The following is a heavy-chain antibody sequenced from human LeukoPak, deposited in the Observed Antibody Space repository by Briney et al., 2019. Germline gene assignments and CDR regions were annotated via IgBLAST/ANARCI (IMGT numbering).Heavy chain of an antibody. CDR3: AREPDANELPSSDY. J-gene: IGHJ4*02. Sequence: SQTRPLTCTVSGYSLSSGYYWGWIRHPPGKGLEWIGSIYHSGGTYYNASLKSRVTISVDTSKIQFSLKLSSGIAADTAVYYCAREPDANELPSSDYWGQGTLVTVSS. CDR2: IYHSGGT. D-gene: IGHD1-7*01. V-gene: IGHV4-38-2*02. CDR1: GYSLSSGYY.